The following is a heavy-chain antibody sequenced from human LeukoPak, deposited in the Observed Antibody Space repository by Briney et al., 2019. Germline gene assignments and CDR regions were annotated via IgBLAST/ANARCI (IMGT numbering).Heavy chain of an antibody. CDR3: AKDLRFCRGGSCYPDSVYGMDV. CDR1: GFIFSSYA. J-gene: IGHJ6*02. Sequence: GGSLRLSCAASGFIFSSYAMNWVRQAPGKGLEWVSAISGSGGSTYYADSVKGRFTISRDNSKNTLYLQMNSLGVEDTAVYYCAKDLRFCRGGSCYPDSVYGMDVWGQGTTVTVSS. V-gene: IGHV3-23*01. CDR2: ISGSGGST. D-gene: IGHD2-15*01.